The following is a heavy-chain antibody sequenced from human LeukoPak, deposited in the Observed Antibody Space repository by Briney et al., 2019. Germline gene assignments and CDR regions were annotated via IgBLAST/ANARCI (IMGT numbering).Heavy chain of an antibody. J-gene: IGHJ6*03. CDR1: GGSFSGYY. Sequence: PSETLSLTCAVYGGSFSGYYWSWIRQPPGKGLEWIGEINHSGSTNYNPSLKSRVTISVDTSKNQFSLKLSSVTAADTAVYYCARRKGTPYYDYYMDVWGKGTTVTVSS. D-gene: IGHD1-14*01. CDR2: INHSGST. CDR3: ARRKGTPYYDYYMDV. V-gene: IGHV4-34*01.